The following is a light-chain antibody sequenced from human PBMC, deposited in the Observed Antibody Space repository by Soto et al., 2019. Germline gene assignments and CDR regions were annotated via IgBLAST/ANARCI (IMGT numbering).Light chain of an antibody. CDR1: RSDVGGYNY. CDR2: EVS. CDR3: SSYTSSSTRV. J-gene: IGLJ3*02. V-gene: IGLV2-14*01. Sequence: QSALTQPASVSGSPGQSITISCTGTRSDVGGYNYVSWYQQHPGKAPKLIIYEVSNRPSGVSNRFSGSKSGNTASLTISGLQAEDEADYYCSSYTSSSTRVFGGGTKPTVL.